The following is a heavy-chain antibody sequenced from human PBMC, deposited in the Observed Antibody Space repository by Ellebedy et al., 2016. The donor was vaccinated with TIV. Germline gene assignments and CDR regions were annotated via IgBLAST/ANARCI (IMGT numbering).Heavy chain of an antibody. CDR1: GYSFTNYY. D-gene: IGHD2-8*01. J-gene: IGHJ3*02. CDR2: IDPGDSYN. V-gene: IGHV5-10-1*01. Sequence: GESLKISCKGSGYSFTNYYISWVRQMPGKGLEWMGRIDPGDSYNIYSPSFQGHVTISADKAISTAYLQWSSLRASDTAMYFCARLYGIDAFEIWGQGTMVTVSS. CDR3: ARLYGIDAFEI.